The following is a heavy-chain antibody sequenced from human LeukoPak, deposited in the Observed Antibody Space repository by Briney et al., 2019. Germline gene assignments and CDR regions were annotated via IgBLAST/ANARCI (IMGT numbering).Heavy chain of an antibody. CDR3: AREGSDGYLFDY. D-gene: IGHD3-16*01. V-gene: IGHV6-1*01. CDR1: GDIVSSNSAT. CDR2: TYYRSKWYN. Sequence: SQTLSLTCAISGDIVSSNSATWDWIRQSPSRGLEWLGRTYYRSKWYNDYAVSVKSRVTINPDTSKNQFSLQMNSVTPEDTAVYYCAREGSDGYLFDYWGQGSLVIVSS. J-gene: IGHJ4*02.